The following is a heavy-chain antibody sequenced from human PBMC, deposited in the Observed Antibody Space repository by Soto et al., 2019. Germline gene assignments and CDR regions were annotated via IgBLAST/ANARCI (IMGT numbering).Heavy chain of an antibody. Sequence: GGSLRLSCAASGFTVSSYWMHWVRQGPGKGLVWVSRINTDGSSTNYADSVKGRFTISRDNAKNTLYLQMNSLRAEDTAVYYCARSPGGYYIDWGQGTMVTVSS. V-gene: IGHV3-74*01. CDR3: ARSPGGYYID. J-gene: IGHJ3*01. CDR1: GFTVSSYW. D-gene: IGHD3-9*01. CDR2: INTDGSST.